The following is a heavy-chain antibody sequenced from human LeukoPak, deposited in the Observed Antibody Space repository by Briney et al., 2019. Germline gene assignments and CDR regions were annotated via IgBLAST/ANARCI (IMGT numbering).Heavy chain of an antibody. CDR2: IYYTGTT. Sequence: SETLSLTCTVSGGSISSSSYYWGWIRQPPGKGLEWIGSIYYTGTTYDNPSLKSRDTISVDTSKNQFSLKLSSVTAADTAVYYCARPYCSGGSCYDYWGQGTLVTVSS. D-gene: IGHD2-15*01. CDR1: GGSISSSSYY. CDR3: ARPYCSGGSCYDY. V-gene: IGHV4-39*01. J-gene: IGHJ4*02.